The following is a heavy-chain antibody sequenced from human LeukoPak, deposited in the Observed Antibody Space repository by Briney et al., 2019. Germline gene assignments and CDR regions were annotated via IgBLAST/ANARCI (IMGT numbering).Heavy chain of an antibody. Sequence: PSETLSLTCTVSGYSISSGYYWGWIRQPPGKGLEWIGSIYHSGSTYYNPSLKSRVTISVDTSKNQFSLKLSSVTAADTAVYYCARVVAALFDYWGQGTLVTVSS. V-gene: IGHV4-38-2*02. CDR1: GYSISSGYY. CDR2: IYHSGST. J-gene: IGHJ4*02. CDR3: ARVVAALFDY. D-gene: IGHD2-15*01.